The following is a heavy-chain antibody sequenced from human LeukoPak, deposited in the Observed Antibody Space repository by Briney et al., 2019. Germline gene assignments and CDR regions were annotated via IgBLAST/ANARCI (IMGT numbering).Heavy chain of an antibody. D-gene: IGHD1-26*01. V-gene: IGHV3-53*01. Sequence: PGGSLRLSCAASGFTVSSNYMSWVRQAPGKGLEWVSVIYSGGSTYYADSVKGRFTISRDNSKNTLYLQMNSLRAEDTAVYYCAKVKTAPYSGSYIFDYWGQGTLVTVSS. J-gene: IGHJ4*02. CDR2: IYSGGST. CDR1: GFTVSSNY. CDR3: AKVKTAPYSGSYIFDY.